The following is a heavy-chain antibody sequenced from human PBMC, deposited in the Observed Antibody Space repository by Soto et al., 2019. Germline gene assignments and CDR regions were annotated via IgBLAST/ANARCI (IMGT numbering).Heavy chain of an antibody. CDR1: GGSIGGGGYY. D-gene: IGHD3-16*02. Sequence: PSETLCLTCTVSGGSIGGGGYYWSWIRQHPGKGMEWIGYIYYSGSTYYNQSLKSRVTISVDTSKNQFSLKLSSVTAADTAVYYCGRGQLGELSKFDYWGQGTLVTVSS. V-gene: IGHV4-31*03. J-gene: IGHJ4*02. CDR2: IYYSGST. CDR3: GRGQLGELSKFDY.